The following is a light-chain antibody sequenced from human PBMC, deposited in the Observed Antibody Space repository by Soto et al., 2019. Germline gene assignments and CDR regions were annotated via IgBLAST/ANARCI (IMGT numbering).Light chain of an antibody. CDR3: QQYGSSPLT. CDR1: QSVSSSY. CDR2: GAS. Sequence: EIALTQSPGTLSLSPGERATLSCRASQSVSSSYLAWYQQKPGHAPRLLIYGASSRATGIPDRFSGSGSGTDFTLTISRLEPEDFAVYYCQQYGSSPLTFGGGTKVEIK. V-gene: IGKV3-20*01. J-gene: IGKJ4*01.